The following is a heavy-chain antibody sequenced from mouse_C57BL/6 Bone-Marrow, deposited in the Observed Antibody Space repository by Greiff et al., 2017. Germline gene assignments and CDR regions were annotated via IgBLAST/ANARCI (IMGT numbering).Heavy chain of an antibody. CDR1: GYTFTSYW. Sequence: QVQLQQPGAELVKPGASVKLSCKASGYTFTSYWMPWVKQRPGQGLEWIGMIHPNSGSTNYNEKFKTKATLTVDKSSSTAYMQLRSVTSEDSAVYYCAREANGDWAYWGQGTLVTVSA. J-gene: IGHJ3*01. D-gene: IGHD2-13*01. CDR2: IHPNSGST. V-gene: IGHV1-64*01. CDR3: AREANGDWAY.